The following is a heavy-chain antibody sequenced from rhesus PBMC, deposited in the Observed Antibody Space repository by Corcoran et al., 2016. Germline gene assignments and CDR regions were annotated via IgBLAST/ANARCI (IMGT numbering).Heavy chain of an antibody. D-gene: IGHD4-29*01. CDR3: TAYGSIYGSLDF. V-gene: IGHV3-16*01. CDR2: IKNQADGGTA. Sequence: EVQLVESGGALVQAGGSLRLSCAASGLTFSNYWMNWVRQAPGKGLEWVGFIKNQADGGTAAYAESVKGRFAISRDDSRNPLYLQMNSLKTEDTAFYYCTAYGSIYGSLDFWGRGVLVTVSS. J-gene: IGHJ5-2*02. CDR1: GLTFSNYW.